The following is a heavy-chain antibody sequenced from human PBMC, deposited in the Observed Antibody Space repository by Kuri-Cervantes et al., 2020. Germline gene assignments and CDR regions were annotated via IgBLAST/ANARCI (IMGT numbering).Heavy chain of an antibody. J-gene: IGHJ4*02. V-gene: IGHV3-23*01. CDR3: ASGLLWFGELFLPQFDY. CDR1: GFTFSNAW. D-gene: IGHD3-10*01. Sequence: GGSLRLSCAASGFTFSNAWMSWVRQAPGKGLEWVSAISGSGGSTYYADSVKGRFTISRDNSKNTLYVQMNILRAEDTAVYYCASGLLWFGELFLPQFDYWGQGTLVTVSS. CDR2: ISGSGGST.